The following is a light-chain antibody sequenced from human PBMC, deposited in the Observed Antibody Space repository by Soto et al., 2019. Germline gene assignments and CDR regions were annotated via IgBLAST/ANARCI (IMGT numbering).Light chain of an antibody. CDR3: CSYAGSSTFSYV. Sequence: QSALTQPASVSGSPGQSITISCTGTSSDVGSYNLVSWYQQHPGKAPKLMIYEGSKRPSGVSNRFSGSKSGNTASLTISGLQAEDEADYYCCSYAGSSTFSYVFGTGTKVNVL. CDR1: SSDVGSYNL. CDR2: EGS. J-gene: IGLJ1*01. V-gene: IGLV2-23*03.